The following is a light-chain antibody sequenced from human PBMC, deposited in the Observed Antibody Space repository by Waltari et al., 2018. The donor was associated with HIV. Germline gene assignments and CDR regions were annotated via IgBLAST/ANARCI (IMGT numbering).Light chain of an antibody. V-gene: IGLV2-23*01. CDR2: EGS. CDR1: SSDVGSHNL. J-gene: IGLJ2*01. CDR3: CSYAGSSSLVV. Sequence: QSALTQPASVSGSRGQSITISCTGISSDVGSHNLVSWYQKHPGKAPKVMIVEGSKRPSGVSNRFSGSKSGNTASLTISGLQAEDEADYYCCSYAGSSSLVVFGGGTKVTVL.